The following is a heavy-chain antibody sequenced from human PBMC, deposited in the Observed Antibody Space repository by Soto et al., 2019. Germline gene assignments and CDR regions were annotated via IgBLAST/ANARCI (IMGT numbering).Heavy chain of an antibody. V-gene: IGHV4-31*03. CDR2: IYYSGST. CDR1: GGSISSGGYY. CDR3: ARVGAMVYYYYGMDV. Sequence: PSETLSLTCTVSGGSISSGGYYWSWIRQHPGKGLEWIGYIYYSGSTYYNPSLKSRVTISVDTSKNQFSLKLSSVTAADTAVYSCARVGAMVYYYYGMDVWGQGTTVTVSS. J-gene: IGHJ6*02. D-gene: IGHD5-18*01.